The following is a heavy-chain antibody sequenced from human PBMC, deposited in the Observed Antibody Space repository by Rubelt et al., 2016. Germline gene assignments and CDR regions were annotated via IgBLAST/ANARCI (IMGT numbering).Heavy chain of an antibody. D-gene: IGHD1-7*01. Sequence: QVQLVQSGAEVKKPGASVKVSCKASGYTFTSYGISWVRQAPGQGLEWMGWISAYNGNTNYAQKLQGGVTRTTDTSTSPAYLGLRSLRSDDTAVYYCARDLPPFRRYNWNFPLDYWGQGTLVTVSS. CDR1: GYTFTSYG. CDR2: ISAYNGNT. V-gene: IGHV1-18*01. J-gene: IGHJ4*02. CDR3: ARDLPPFRRYNWNFPLDY.